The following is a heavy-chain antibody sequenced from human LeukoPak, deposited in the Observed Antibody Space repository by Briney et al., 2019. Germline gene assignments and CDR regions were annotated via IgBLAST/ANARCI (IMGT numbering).Heavy chain of an antibody. V-gene: IGHV4-61*02. CDR2: IYTSGST. Sequence: SQTLSLTCTVSGGSISSGSYYWSWIRQPAGKGLEWIGRIYTSGSTNYNPSLKSRVTISVDTSKNQFSLKLSSVTAADTAVYYCARDATDCWSGYYRFDYYYYYMDVWGKGTTVTVFS. J-gene: IGHJ6*03. CDR3: ARDATDCWSGYYRFDYYYYYMDV. CDR1: GGSISSGSYY. D-gene: IGHD3-3*01.